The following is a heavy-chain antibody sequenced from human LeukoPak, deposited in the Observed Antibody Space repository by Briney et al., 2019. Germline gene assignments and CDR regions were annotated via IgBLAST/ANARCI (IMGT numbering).Heavy chain of an antibody. CDR1: GGSISSSSYY. J-gene: IGHJ4*02. CDR3: ARRIGRGNYFDY. D-gene: IGHD1-26*01. CDR2: IYYSGST. V-gene: IGHV4-39*01. Sequence: SETLSLTCTVSGGSISSSSYYWVWIRQPPGKGLEWIGSIYYSGSTYYNPSLKSRVTISVDTSKNQFSLKLSSVTAADTAVNYCARRIGRGNYFDYWGQGTLVTVSS.